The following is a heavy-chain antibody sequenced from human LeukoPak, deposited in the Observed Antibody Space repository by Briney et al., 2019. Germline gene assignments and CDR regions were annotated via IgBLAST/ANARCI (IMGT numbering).Heavy chain of an antibody. CDR1: GFTFSTYS. J-gene: IGHJ4*02. CDR2: FYSGRST. V-gene: IGHV3-53*01. D-gene: IGHD3-9*01. CDR3: ARDPYDILTGYYMRFDY. Sequence: GGSLRLSCAASGFTFSTYSMNWVRQAPGKGLEWVSVFYSGRSTYYADSVKGRFTISRDNAKNSLYLQMNSLRAEDTAVYYCARDPYDILTGYYMRFDYWGQGTLVTVSS.